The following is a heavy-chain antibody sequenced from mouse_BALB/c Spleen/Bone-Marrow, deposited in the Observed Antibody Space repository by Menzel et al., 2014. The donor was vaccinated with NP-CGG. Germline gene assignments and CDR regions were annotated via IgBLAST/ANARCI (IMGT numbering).Heavy chain of an antibody. D-gene: IGHD2-4*01. CDR2: ISSGGSYT. V-gene: IGHV5-6*01. J-gene: IGHJ2*01. Sequence: EVNVVESGGDLVKPGGSLKLSCAASGFTFSSYGMSWVRQTPDKRLEWVATISSGGSYTYYPDSVKRRFTISRDNAKNSLYLQMSSLKSEDTAMYYCARHDYDEENFDYWGQGTTLTVSS. CDR1: GFTFSSYG. CDR3: ARHDYDEENFDY.